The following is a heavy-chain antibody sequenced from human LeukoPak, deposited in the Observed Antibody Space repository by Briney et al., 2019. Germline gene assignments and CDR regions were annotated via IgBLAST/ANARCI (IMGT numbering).Heavy chain of an antibody. V-gene: IGHV1-8*01. CDR2: MNPNSGNT. Sequence: ASVKVSCKASGYTFTSYDVNWVRQATGQGLEWMGWMNPNSGNTGYAQKFQGRVTMTRHTSISTAYMELSSLRSEDTAVYYCARGLATRRYTLVWTIQIWFDPWGQGTLVTVSS. D-gene: IGHD3/OR15-3a*01. CDR3: ARGLATRRYTLVWTIQIWFDP. CDR1: GYTFTSYD. J-gene: IGHJ5*02.